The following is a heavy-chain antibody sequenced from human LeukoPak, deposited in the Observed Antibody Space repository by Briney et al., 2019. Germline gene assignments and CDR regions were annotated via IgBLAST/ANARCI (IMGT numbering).Heavy chain of an antibody. CDR2: IYSDGST. D-gene: IGHD2-15*01. V-gene: IGHV3-53*01. J-gene: IGHJ4*02. CDR1: GFSVSTNY. Sequence: GGSLRLSCAASGFSVSTNYMSWVRQAPGKGLEWVSIIYSDGSTYYADSVKGRFIISRDNSKITLYLAMNSLGAEDTAVYYCARTSVSMAAKEDYFDYWGQGTLVTVSS. CDR3: ARTSVSMAAKEDYFDY.